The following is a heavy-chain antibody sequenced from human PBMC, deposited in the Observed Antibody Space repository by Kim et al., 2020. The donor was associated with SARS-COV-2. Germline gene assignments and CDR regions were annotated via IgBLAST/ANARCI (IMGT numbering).Heavy chain of an antibody. V-gene: IGHV4-31*03. Sequence: SETLSLTCTVSGGSISSGGYYWSWIRQHPGKGLEWIGYIYYSGSTYYNPSLKSRVTISVDTSKNQFSLKLSSVTAADTAVYYCARNIGTDIIGYCSGGSCYSWGYWGQGTLVTVSS. CDR1: GGSISSGGYY. J-gene: IGHJ4*02. CDR3: ARNIGTDIIGYCSGGSCYSWGY. D-gene: IGHD2-15*01. CDR2: IYYSGST.